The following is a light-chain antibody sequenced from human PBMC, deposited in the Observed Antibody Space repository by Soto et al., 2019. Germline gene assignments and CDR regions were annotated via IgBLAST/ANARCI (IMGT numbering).Light chain of an antibody. CDR3: QQRSDWPLT. CDR2: DAS. J-gene: IGKJ4*01. V-gene: IGKV3-11*01. CDR1: QSVTGH. Sequence: DIELTQSPATLSLSPGERATLSCRASQSVTGHLAWYQQKPGQAPRLLIYDASNRASGIPARFSGSGSGTDFTLTISSLQPEDFAVYYCQQRSDWPLTFGGGTKVDIK.